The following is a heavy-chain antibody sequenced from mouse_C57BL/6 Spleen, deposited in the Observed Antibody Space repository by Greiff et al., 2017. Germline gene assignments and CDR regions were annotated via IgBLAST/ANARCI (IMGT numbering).Heavy chain of an antibody. J-gene: IGHJ3*01. Sequence: QVQLQQSGAELARPGASVKLSCKASGYTFTSYGISWVKQRTGPGLEWIGEIYPRSGNTYYNEKFKGKATLTADKSSSTAYMELRSLTSEDSAVYFCATPDSSGSFAYWGQGTLVTVSA. D-gene: IGHD3-2*02. CDR3: ATPDSSGSFAY. CDR1: GYTFTSYG. V-gene: IGHV1-81*01. CDR2: IYPRSGNT.